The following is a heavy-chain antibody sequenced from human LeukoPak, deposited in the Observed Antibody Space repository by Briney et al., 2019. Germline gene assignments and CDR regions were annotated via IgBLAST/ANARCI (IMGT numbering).Heavy chain of an antibody. CDR3: ARHYGSGRDNWFDP. J-gene: IGHJ5*02. Sequence: GGSLRLSCAASGFTFDDSGMSWVRQAPGKGLEWVSGINWSGASTGYADSVKGRFTISRDNSKNTLYLQMNSLRAEDTAVYYCARHYGSGRDNWFDPWGQGTLVTVSS. D-gene: IGHD3-10*01. CDR1: GFTFDDSG. CDR2: INWSGAST. V-gene: IGHV3-20*04.